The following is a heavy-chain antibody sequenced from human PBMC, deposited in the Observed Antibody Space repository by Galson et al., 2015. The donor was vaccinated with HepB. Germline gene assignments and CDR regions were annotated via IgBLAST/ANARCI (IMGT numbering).Heavy chain of an antibody. J-gene: IGHJ3*02. D-gene: IGHD4-17*01. CDR1: GDSTSSRNYY. CDR2: IYTSGST. V-gene: IGHV4-4*07. CDR3: ARGTYDGDYFAFDI. Sequence: SETLSLTCSVSGDSTSSRNYYWAWIRQPAGKGLEWIGRIYTSGSTNYNPSLKSRVTMSVDTSKNQFSLKLSSVTAADTAVYYCARGTYDGDYFAFDIWGQGTMVTVSS.